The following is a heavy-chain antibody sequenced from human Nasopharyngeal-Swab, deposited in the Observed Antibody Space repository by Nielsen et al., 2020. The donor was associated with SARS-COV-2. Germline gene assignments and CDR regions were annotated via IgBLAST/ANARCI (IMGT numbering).Heavy chain of an antibody. V-gene: IGHV4-59*01. CDR2: INFSGTT. CDR3: ARGRGYAYPVDY. D-gene: IGHD1-1*01. J-gene: IGHJ4*02. Sequence: RQAPGKGLEWVGYINFSGTTNYNPSLKSRVTIPVDTSENQFSLILNSMTAADTAVYYCARGRGYAYPVDYWGQGILVTVSS.